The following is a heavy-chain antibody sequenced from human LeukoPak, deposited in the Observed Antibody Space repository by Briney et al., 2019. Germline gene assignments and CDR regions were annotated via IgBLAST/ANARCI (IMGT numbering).Heavy chain of an antibody. J-gene: IGHJ5*02. V-gene: IGHV1-69*13. CDR2: ITPIFVTA. D-gene: IGHD6-13*01. Sequence: SVKVSCKASGGTFSSYAISWVRQAPGQGLEWMGGITPIFVTANYAQKFQGRVTITADESTSTAYMELSSLRSEDTAVYYCARGGWSGDSSSWFPSWFDPWGQGTLVTVSS. CDR3: ARGGWSGDSSSWFPSWFDP. CDR1: GGTFSSYA.